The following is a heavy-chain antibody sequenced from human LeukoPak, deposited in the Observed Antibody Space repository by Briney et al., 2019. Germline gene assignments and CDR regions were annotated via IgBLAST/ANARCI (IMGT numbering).Heavy chain of an antibody. V-gene: IGHV3-23*01. Sequence: GGSLRLSCAASGFIFNNYGLVWVRQAPGKGLEWVSAISNDSGGTTYADFVKGRFSVSRDNSKNTLFSQMNSLRAEATALYYCAKGSSGYFFDLWGQGTLVTVSS. CDR2: ISNDSGGT. CDR1: GFIFNNYG. J-gene: IGHJ4*02. D-gene: IGHD3-22*01. CDR3: AKGSSGYFFDL.